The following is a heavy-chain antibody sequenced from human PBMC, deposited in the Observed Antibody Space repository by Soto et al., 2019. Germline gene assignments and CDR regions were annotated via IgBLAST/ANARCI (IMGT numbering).Heavy chain of an antibody. Sequence: QVQLQESGPGLVKPSQTLSLTCTVSGGSISSGGYYWSWIRQHPGKGLEWIGYIYYSGSTYYNPSRKSCVTTSSHTSKCQFSLKRSFVTVADTAVYYCAREPLTWGQAPLVPVSS. CDR3: AREPLT. CDR2: IYYSGST. V-gene: IGHV4-31*03. CDR1: GGSISSGGYY. J-gene: IGHJ4*02.